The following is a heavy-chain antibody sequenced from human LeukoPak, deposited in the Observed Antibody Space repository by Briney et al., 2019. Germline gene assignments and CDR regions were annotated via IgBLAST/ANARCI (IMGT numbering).Heavy chain of an antibody. CDR3: ARDLQVCNGDG. Sequence: SVKVSCKASGGTFSSYDISWVRQAPGQGLEWMGGIIPIFGTTNYAQKFQGRVTITADKSTSTAYMELSTLRSDDMAVYYCARDLQVCNGDGWGQGTLVTVSS. CDR2: IIPIFGTT. V-gene: IGHV1-69*06. D-gene: IGHD4-17*01. CDR1: GGTFSSYD. J-gene: IGHJ4*03.